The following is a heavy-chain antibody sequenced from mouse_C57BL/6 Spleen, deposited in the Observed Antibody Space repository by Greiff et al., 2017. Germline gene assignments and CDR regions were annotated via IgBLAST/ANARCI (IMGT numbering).Heavy chain of an antibody. CDR2: ISSGSSTI. CDR1: GFTFSDYG. D-gene: IGHD2-1*01. J-gene: IGHJ4*01. CDR3: ARVYYGKHAMDY. V-gene: IGHV5-17*01. Sequence: EVKLMESGGGLVKPGGSLKLSCAASGFTFSDYGMHWVRQAPEKGLEWVAYISSGSSTIYYADTVKGRFTISRDNAKNTLFLQMTSLRSEDTAMYYCARVYYGKHAMDYWGQGTSVTVSS.